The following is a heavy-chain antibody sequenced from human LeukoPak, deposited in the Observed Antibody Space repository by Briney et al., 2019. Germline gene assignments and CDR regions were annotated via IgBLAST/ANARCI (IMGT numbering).Heavy chain of an antibody. CDR1: GGSFSGYY. V-gene: IGHV4-34*01. J-gene: IGHJ4*02. Sequence: SETLSLTCAVYGGSFSGYYWSWIRQPPGKGLEWIGEINHSGSTNYNPSLKSRVTISVDTSKNQFSLKLSSVTAADTAVYYCARMTGGLIPYWGQGILATVSS. CDR2: INHSGST. CDR3: ARMTGGLIPY.